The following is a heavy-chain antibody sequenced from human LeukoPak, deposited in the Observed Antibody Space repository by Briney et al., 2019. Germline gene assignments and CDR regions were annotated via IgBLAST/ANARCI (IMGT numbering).Heavy chain of an antibody. D-gene: IGHD5-18*01. CDR1: GGSISSSSYY. J-gene: IGHJ4*02. Sequence: SETLSLTCTVSGGSISSSSYYWGWIRQPPGKGLEWIGSIYYSGSTNYNPSLKSRVTISVDTSKNQFSLKLSSVTAADTAVYYCASGGHLGYSYGYRPLDYWGQGTLVTVSS. V-gene: IGHV4-39*07. CDR2: IYYSGST. CDR3: ASGGHLGYSYGYRPLDY.